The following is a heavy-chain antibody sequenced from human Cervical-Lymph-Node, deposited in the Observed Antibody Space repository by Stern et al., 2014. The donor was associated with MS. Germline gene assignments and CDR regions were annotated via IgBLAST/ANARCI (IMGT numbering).Heavy chain of an antibody. CDR2: ISYDGNHK. CDR3: ARDYEDTSMLFDH. Sequence: DQLVESGGAVVQPGRSLRLSCAASGFTFSSYGMHWVRQAPGKVLEWVTVISYDGNHKYYAASVKGRFTISRDNSKNTLHLQMNSVTPDDTAIYYCARDYEDTSMLFDHWGQGTLVTVSS. CDR1: GFTFSSYG. D-gene: IGHD2-8*01. V-gene: IGHV3-30*03. J-gene: IGHJ4*02.